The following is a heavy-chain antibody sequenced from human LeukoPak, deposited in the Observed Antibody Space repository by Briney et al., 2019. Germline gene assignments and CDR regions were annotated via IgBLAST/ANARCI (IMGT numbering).Heavy chain of an antibody. CDR3: ARFTYYYGSGSNDAFDI. CDR1: GGSISSYY. D-gene: IGHD3-10*01. Sequence: SETLSLTCTVSGGSISSYYWSWIRQPPGKGLEWIGYIYYSGSTNCNPSLKSRVTISVDTSKNQFSLKLSSVTAADTAVYYCARFTYYYGSGSNDAFDIWGQGTMVTVSS. V-gene: IGHV4-59*01. J-gene: IGHJ3*02. CDR2: IYYSGST.